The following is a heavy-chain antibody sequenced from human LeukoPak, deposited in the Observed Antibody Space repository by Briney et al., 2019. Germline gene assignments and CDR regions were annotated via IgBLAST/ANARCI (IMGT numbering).Heavy chain of an antibody. J-gene: IGHJ4*02. CDR3: ARVNIVVVTAITIDY. CDR1: GGSISSGGYY. CDR2: IYYSGST. D-gene: IGHD2-21*02. V-gene: IGHV4-31*03. Sequence: SETLSLTCTVSGGSISSGGYYWSWIRQHPGKGLEWIGYIYYSGSTYYNPSLKSRVTISVDTSKNQFSLKLSSVTAADTAVYYCARVNIVVVTAITIDYWGQGTLVTVSS.